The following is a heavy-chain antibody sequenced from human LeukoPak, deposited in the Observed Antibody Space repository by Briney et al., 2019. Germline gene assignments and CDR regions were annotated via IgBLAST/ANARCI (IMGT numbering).Heavy chain of an antibody. D-gene: IGHD5-18*01. V-gene: IGHV4-34*01. CDR2: INHSGST. Sequence: PSETLSLTCAVYGGSFSGYYWSWIRQPPGKGLEWIGEINHSGSTNYNPSLKSRVTISVDTSKNQFSLKLSSVTAADTAVYYCAREDIGYGYGYNDYWGQGTLVTVSS. J-gene: IGHJ4*02. CDR3: AREDIGYGYGYNDY. CDR1: GGSFSGYY.